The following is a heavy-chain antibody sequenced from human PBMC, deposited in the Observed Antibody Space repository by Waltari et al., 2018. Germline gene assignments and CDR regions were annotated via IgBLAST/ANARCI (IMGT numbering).Heavy chain of an antibody. Sequence: EVQLVESGGGLIQPGGSLRLSCAASGFTVSSNYMSWVRQAPGKGLEWVSVIYSGGSTYYADSVKGRFTISRDNSKNTLYRQMNSLRAEDTAVYYWARAPGPDYDFWSGYLDYWGQGTLVTVSS. D-gene: IGHD3-3*01. CDR2: IYSGGST. V-gene: IGHV3-53*01. CDR3: ARAPGPDYDFWSGYLDY. CDR1: GFTVSSNY. J-gene: IGHJ4*02.